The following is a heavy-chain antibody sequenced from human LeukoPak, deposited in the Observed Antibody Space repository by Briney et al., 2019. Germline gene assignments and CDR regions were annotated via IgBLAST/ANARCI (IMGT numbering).Heavy chain of an antibody. D-gene: IGHD1-26*01. V-gene: IGHV1-18*01. CDR1: GGTFSSYG. CDR2: ISAYNGNT. J-gene: IGHJ6*03. CDR3: ARLMDSGSHYYMDV. Sequence: GASVKVSCKASGGTFSSYGISWVRQAPGQGLEWMGWISAYNGNTNYAQKLQGRVTMTTDTSTSTAYMELRSLRSDDTAVYYCARLMDSGSHYYMDVWGKGTTVTVSS.